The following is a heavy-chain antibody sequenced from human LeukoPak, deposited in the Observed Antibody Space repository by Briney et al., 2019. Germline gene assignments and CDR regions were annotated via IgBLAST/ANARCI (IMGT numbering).Heavy chain of an antibody. J-gene: IGHJ5*02. CDR3: AAGNIVVVPAALESTNWFDP. V-gene: IGHV4-34*01. CDR1: GGSFCGYY. CDR2: INHSGST. Sequence: SETLSLTCAVYGGSFCGYYWSWIRQPPGKGLEWIGEINHSGSTNYNPSLKSRVTISVDKSKNQFSLKLSSVTAADTAVYYCAAGNIVVVPAALESTNWFDPWGQGTLVTVSS. D-gene: IGHD2-2*01.